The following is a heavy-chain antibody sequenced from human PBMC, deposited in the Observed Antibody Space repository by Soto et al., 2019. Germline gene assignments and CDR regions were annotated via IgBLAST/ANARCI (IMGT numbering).Heavy chain of an antibody. CDR2: IYWDDDK. Sequence: QITLKESGPTLVKPTQTLTLTCTFSGFSLSTSGVGVGWIRQPPGKALEWLALIYWDDDKRYSPSLKSRLTIPKDTSKNQVVLTMTNMDPVDTATDYCAHRRGIAARLGDGKYFDYWGQGTLVTVSS. V-gene: IGHV2-5*02. CDR1: GFSLSTSGVG. D-gene: IGHD6-6*01. J-gene: IGHJ4*02. CDR3: AHRRGIAARLGDGKYFDY.